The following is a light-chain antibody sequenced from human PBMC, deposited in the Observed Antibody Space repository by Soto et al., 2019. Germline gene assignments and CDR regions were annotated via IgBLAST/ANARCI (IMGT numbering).Light chain of an antibody. J-gene: IGKJ5*01. CDR2: AAS. V-gene: IGKV1-13*02. CDR3: QQFNSYVIT. CDR1: QDITSA. Sequence: AIQLTHSPSSLSASVGDRVTISCRASQDITSALAWYQQKPGKAPNLLIYAASSLKSGVPSRFSGSGSGTDFTLTISSLQPEDFATYYCQQFNSYVITFGQGTRLESK.